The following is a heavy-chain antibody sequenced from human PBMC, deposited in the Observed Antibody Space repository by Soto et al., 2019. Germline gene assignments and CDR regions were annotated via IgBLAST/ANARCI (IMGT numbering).Heavy chain of an antibody. CDR2: INHSGST. D-gene: IGHD3-3*01. J-gene: IGHJ4*02. V-gene: IGHV4-34*01. CDR3: VRAIVRLEWLWFDY. Sequence: QVQLQQWGAGLLKPSETLSLTCAVYGGSFSGYYWSWIRQPPGKGLEWIGEINHSGSTNYNPSLKSRVTLSVDTSKHQLYLTLSAVTAADTAVYYCVRAIVRLEWLWFDYWGQGTLVTVSS. CDR1: GGSFSGYY.